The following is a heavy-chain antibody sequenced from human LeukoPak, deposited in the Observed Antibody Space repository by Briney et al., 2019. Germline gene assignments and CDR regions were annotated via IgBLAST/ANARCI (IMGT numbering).Heavy chain of an antibody. CDR3: ASTSAYYYDSSGYYYHFDY. J-gene: IGHJ4*02. D-gene: IGHD3-22*01. Sequence: SETLSLTCTVSGRSISTYYWSWIRQPAGKGLEWIGRMYTSDYNTGSTHYNPSLKSRVSMSIDTSKNQFSLKLSSVTAADTAVYYCASTSAYYYDSSGYYYHFDYWGQGTLVTVSS. CDR1: GRSISTYY. V-gene: IGHV4-4*07. CDR2: MYTSDYNTGST.